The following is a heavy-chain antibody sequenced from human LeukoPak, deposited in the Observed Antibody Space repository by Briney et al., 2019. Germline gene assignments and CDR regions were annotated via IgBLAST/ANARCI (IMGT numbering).Heavy chain of an antibody. CDR2: IIPIFGTA. D-gene: IGHD2-15*01. CDR1: GGTFSSYA. CDR3: ARVAQSLPAATPYYFDY. J-gene: IGHJ4*02. Sequence: SVKVSCKASGGTFSSYAISWVRQAPGQGLEWMGGIIPIFGTANYAQKFQGRVTITTDESTSTAYMELSSLRSEDTAVYYCARVAQSLPAATPYYFDYWGQGTLVTVSS. V-gene: IGHV1-69*05.